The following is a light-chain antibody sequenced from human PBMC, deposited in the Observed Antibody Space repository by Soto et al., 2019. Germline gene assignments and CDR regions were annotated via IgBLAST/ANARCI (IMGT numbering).Light chain of an antibody. CDR2: DNN. CDR1: SSNIGRNY. CDR3: GTWDDSLTSGWV. V-gene: IGLV1-51*01. J-gene: IGLJ3*02. Sequence: QSVLTQPPSVSAAPGQKVTISCSGGSSNIGRNYVSWYQHHPGTAPKLLIYDNNRRPSGIPDRFSGSKSGTSATLGIAGLQTGDEADYYCGTWDDSLTSGWVFGGGTKLTVL.